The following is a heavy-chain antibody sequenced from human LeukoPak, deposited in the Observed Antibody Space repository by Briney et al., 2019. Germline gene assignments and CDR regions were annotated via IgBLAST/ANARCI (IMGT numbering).Heavy chain of an antibody. CDR1: GGSFSGYY. D-gene: IGHD3-16*02. J-gene: IGHJ4*02. V-gene: IGHV4-34*01. CDR2: INHSGGT. CDR3: ARAQYDYVWGSYRSLDY. Sequence: SETLSLTCAVYGGSFSGYYWSWIRQPPGKGLEWIGEINHSGGTNYNPSLKSRVTISVDTSKNQFSLKLSSVTAADTAVYYCARAQYDYVWGSYRSLDYWGQGTLVTVSS.